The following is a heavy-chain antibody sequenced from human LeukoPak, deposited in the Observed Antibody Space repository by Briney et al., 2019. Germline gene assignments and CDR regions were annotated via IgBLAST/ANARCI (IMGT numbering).Heavy chain of an antibody. V-gene: IGHV1-69*13. Sequence: SVKVSCKASGDTFSSYAISWARQAPGQGLEWMGGIIPIFGTANYAQKFQGRVTITADESTSTAYMELSSLRSEDTAVYYCASHSNPYSSGHYYYYGMDVWGQGTTVTVSS. CDR3: ASHSNPYSSGHYYYYGMDV. CDR2: IIPIFGTA. D-gene: IGHD6-19*01. CDR1: GDTFSSYA. J-gene: IGHJ6*02.